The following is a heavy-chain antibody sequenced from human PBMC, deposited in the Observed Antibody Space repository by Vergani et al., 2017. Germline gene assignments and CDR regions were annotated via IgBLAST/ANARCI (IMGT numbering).Heavy chain of an antibody. J-gene: IGHJ6*03. CDR1: GYTFTSYG. Sequence: QVQLVQSGAEVKKPGASVKVSCKASGYTFTSYGISWVRQAPGQGLEWMGWISAYNGNTNYAQKLQGRVTMTTDTSTSTAYMELRSLRSDDTAVYYCARGVDSVVVPAAIASTYYYYYMDVWGKGTTVTVSS. CDR2: ISAYNGNT. CDR3: ARGVDSVVVPAAIASTYYYYYMDV. V-gene: IGHV1-18*01. D-gene: IGHD2-2*02.